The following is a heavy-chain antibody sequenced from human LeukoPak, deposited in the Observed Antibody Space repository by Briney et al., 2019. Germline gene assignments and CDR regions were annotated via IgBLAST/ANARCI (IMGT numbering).Heavy chain of an antibody. Sequence: SETLSLTCAVYGGSFSGYYWSWIRQPPGKGLEWIGEINHSGSTNYNPSLKSRATISVDTSKNQFSLKLSSVTAADTAVYYCARGRLGYCSGGSCYSGFPVWGKGTTVTVSS. CDR2: INHSGST. J-gene: IGHJ6*04. V-gene: IGHV4-34*01. CDR1: GGSFSGYY. D-gene: IGHD2-15*01. CDR3: ARGRLGYCSGGSCYSGFPV.